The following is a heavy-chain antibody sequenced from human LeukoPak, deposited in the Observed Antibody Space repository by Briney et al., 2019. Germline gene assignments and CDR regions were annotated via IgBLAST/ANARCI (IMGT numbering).Heavy chain of an antibody. CDR2: INHSGST. J-gene: IGHJ6*02. V-gene: IGHV4-34*01. CDR3: AKGAPPPEGGMDV. Sequence: GSLRLSCAASGFTFTTYAMSWVRQAPGKGLEWIGEINHSGSTNYNPSLKSRVTISVDTSKNQFSLKLSSVTAADTAVYYCAKGAPPPEGGMDVWGQGTTVTVSS. CDR1: GFTFTTYA.